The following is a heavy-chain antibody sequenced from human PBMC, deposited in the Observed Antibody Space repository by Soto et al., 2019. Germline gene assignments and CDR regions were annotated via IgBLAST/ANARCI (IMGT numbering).Heavy chain of an antibody. CDR1: GGTFSSYA. D-gene: IGHD3-22*01. J-gene: IGHJ4*01. CDR3: ARSPQEAYYYDSSGYNTGGY. V-gene: IGHV1-69*13. Sequence: SVKVSCKASGGTFSSYAISWVRQAPGQGLEWMGGIIPIFGTANYAQKFQGRVTITADESTSTAHMELSSLRSEDTAVYYCARSPQEAYYYDSSGYNTGGYWG. CDR2: IIPIFGTA.